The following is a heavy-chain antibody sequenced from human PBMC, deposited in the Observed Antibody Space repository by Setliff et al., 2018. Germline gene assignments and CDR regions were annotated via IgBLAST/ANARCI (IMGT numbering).Heavy chain of an antibody. CDR3: ARFLDPRDGYQNSPGFDF. CDR1: GGSISTFY. V-gene: IGHV4-59*01. D-gene: IGHD2-21*01. Sequence: PSETLSLTCTVSGGSISTFYWSWIRQSPEKGLGWIAYIHYSGSTNQNPSLKSRVTISLDTPKNQFPLKLSYMTAADTAVYYCARFLDPRDGYQNSPGFDFWGQGALVTVSS. J-gene: IGHJ4*02. CDR2: IHYSGST.